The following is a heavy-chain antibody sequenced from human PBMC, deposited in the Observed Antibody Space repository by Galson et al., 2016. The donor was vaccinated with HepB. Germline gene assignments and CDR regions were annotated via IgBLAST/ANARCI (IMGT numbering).Heavy chain of an antibody. D-gene: IGHD3-22*01. Sequence: SCKASGGTFSNYIIDWVRQAPGQGLEWMGGIILLSGTSNYAQKFQGRVTITADESTNTAYMELSSLRSEDTAVYYCARPYDSSGQGWFDPWGQGTLVTVSS. CDR1: GGTFSNYI. J-gene: IGHJ5*02. CDR3: ARPYDSSGQGWFDP. CDR2: IILLSGTS. V-gene: IGHV1-69*01.